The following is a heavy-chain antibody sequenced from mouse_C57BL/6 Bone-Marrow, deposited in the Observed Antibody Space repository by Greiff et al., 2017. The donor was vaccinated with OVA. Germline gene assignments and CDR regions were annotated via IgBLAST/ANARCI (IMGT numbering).Heavy chain of an antibody. D-gene: IGHD2-1*01. Sequence: VQLQQSGAELARPGASVKLSCKASGYTFTSYWMHWVKQRPGQGLEWIGNINPSNGGTNYNEKFKSKATLTVDKSSSTAYMQLSSLTSEDSAVYYCARAWISLYGSAYWGQGTLVTVSA. CDR1: GYTFTSYW. V-gene: IGHV1-53*01. J-gene: IGHJ3*01. CDR3: ARAWISLYGSAY. CDR2: INPSNGGT.